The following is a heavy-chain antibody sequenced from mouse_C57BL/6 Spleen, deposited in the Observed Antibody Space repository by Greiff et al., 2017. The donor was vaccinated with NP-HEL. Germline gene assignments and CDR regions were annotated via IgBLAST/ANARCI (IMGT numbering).Heavy chain of an antibody. J-gene: IGHJ1*03. CDR1: GYTFTNYW. CDR2: IYPGGGYT. V-gene: IGHV1-63*01. CDR3: ARGDYYGSSDWYFDV. Sequence: QVQLQQSGAELVRPGTSVKMSCKASGYTFTNYWIGWAKQRPGHGLEWIGDIYPGGGYTNYNEKFKGKATLTADKSSSTAYMQFSSLTSEDSAIYYCARGDYYGSSDWYFDVWGTGTTVTVSS. D-gene: IGHD1-1*01.